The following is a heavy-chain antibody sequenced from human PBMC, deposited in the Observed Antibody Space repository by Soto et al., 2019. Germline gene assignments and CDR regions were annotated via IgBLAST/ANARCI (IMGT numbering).Heavy chain of an antibody. V-gene: IGHV4-4*02. J-gene: IGHJ2*01. CDR2: IHRSGAT. CDR1: SGSMNSGHW. D-gene: IGHD3-16*01. Sequence: QVQLQESGPGLVKPSGTLSLTCDVSSGSMNSGHWWSWVRQPPGKGLEWVGHIHRSGATNYNPSLRSRVAISLDESKNQFSLNLNSVTAADTAVYYCGRVGLRWYFDFWGRGTLVTVSS. CDR3: GRVGLRWYFDF.